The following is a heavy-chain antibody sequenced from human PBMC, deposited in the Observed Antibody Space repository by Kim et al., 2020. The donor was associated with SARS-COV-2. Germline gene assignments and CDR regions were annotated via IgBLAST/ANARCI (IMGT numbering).Heavy chain of an antibody. Sequence: SVKVSCKASGGSFSNFAINWVRQAPGQGLEWIGGIIPVFGTPNYAHKFQGRVTITADESTRTAYMDLSSLRSDDTAVYYCANRLGNYFDYWGQGTPVTVSS. CDR3: ANRLGNYFDY. CDR2: IIPVFGTP. CDR1: GGSFSNFA. J-gene: IGHJ4*02. V-gene: IGHV1-69*13. D-gene: IGHD1-26*01.